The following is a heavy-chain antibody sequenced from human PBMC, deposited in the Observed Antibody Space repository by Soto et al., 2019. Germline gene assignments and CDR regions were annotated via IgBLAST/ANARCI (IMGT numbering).Heavy chain of an antibody. Sequence: PGGSLRLSCAASGFTFSNAWMNWVRQAPGKGLEWVGRIKSKTDGGTTDYAAPVKGRFTISRDDSKNTLYLQMNSLKTEDTAVYYCTSAGYSSSWPSGHYYYGMDVWGQGTTFTVSS. D-gene: IGHD6-13*01. CDR3: TSAGYSSSWPSGHYYYGMDV. CDR2: IKSKTDGGTT. V-gene: IGHV3-15*07. J-gene: IGHJ6*02. CDR1: GFTFSNAW.